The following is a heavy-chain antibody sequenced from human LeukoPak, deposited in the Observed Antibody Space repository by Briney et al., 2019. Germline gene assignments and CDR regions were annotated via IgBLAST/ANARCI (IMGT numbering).Heavy chain of an antibody. J-gene: IGHJ4*02. D-gene: IGHD6-19*01. CDR2: IYSGGST. CDR1: GFTVSSNY. CDR3: ARAGSGWYYFDY. Sequence: GGSLRLSCAASGFTVSSNYMSWVRQAPGKGLEWVSVIYSGGSTYCADSVKGRFTISRDNAKNSLYLQMNSLRAEDTAVYYCARAGSGWYYFDYWGQGTLVTVSS. V-gene: IGHV3-53*01.